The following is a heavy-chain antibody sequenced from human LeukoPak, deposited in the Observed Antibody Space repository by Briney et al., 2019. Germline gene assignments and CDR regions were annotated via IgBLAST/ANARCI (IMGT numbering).Heavy chain of an antibody. CDR1: GDSVSSNSAA. Sequence: SQTLSLTCAISGDSVSSNSAASNWIRQSPSRGLEWLGRTYYRSKWYNDYAVSVKSRITINPDTSKNQFSLQLNSVTPEDTAVYYCAREVGYCSGGSCLFDYWGQGTLVTVSS. CDR3: AREVGYCSGGSCLFDY. V-gene: IGHV6-1*01. CDR2: TYYRSKWYN. J-gene: IGHJ4*02. D-gene: IGHD2-15*01.